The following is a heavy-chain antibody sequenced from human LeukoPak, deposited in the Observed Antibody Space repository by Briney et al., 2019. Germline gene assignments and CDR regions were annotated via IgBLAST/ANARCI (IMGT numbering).Heavy chain of an antibody. CDR1: GFTFSSYA. Sequence: GGSLRLSCAASGFTFSSYAMHWVRQAPGKGLEWVAVISYDGSNKYYADSVKGRFTISRDNSKNTLYLQMNSLRAEDTAVYYCARDWAPQRLIAVAGTPSYWGQGTLVTVSS. CDR2: ISYDGSNK. V-gene: IGHV3-30*04. D-gene: IGHD6-19*01. J-gene: IGHJ4*02. CDR3: ARDWAPQRLIAVAGTPSY.